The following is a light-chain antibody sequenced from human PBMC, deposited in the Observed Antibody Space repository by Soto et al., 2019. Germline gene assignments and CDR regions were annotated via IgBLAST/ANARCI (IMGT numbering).Light chain of an antibody. CDR1: QRVSSN. CDR3: QQYNNWPPLT. Sequence: EIVMTQSPATLSVSPGERATLSCRASQRVSSNLAWYQQKPGQAPRLLIYGASTRATGIPARFSGSGSGTDLPLTISSLQSEDFAIYYCQQYNNWPPLTFGGGTKVEIK. CDR2: GAS. V-gene: IGKV3-15*01. J-gene: IGKJ4*01.